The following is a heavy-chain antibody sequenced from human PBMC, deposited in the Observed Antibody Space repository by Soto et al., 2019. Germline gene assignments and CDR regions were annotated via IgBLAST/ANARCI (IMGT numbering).Heavy chain of an antibody. CDR1: GFTFSRYS. Sequence: EVQLVESGGGLVKPGGSLRLSCVASGFTFSRYSINWFRQAPGKGLEWVSSISSGGNTKSYANSVKGRFTISRDNAKNSLYLEMNSLSPEDTAVYYCARVAYWGQGTLVTVSS. CDR2: ISSGGNTK. CDR3: ARVAY. V-gene: IGHV3-21*06. J-gene: IGHJ4*02.